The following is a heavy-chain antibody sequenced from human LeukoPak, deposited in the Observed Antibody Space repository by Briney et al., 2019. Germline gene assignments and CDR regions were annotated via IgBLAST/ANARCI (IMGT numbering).Heavy chain of an antibody. Sequence: ASVKVSCKASGYTFTGYYMHWVRQAPGQGLEWMGWINPNSGGTNYAQKFQGRVTMTRDTSISTAYMELSRLRSDDTAVYYCARGIRYDFWSGYYFDYWGQGTLVTVSS. CDR1: GYTFTGYY. D-gene: IGHD3-3*01. CDR3: ARGIRYDFWSGYYFDY. CDR2: INPNSGGT. J-gene: IGHJ4*02. V-gene: IGHV1-2*02.